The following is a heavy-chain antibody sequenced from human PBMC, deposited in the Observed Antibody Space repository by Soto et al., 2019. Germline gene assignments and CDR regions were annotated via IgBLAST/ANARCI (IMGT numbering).Heavy chain of an antibody. D-gene: IGHD5-18*01. Sequence: PGESLKISCKGSGHSFTSNWIGWVRQMPGKGLEWMGIIYPGDSDTRYSPSFQGQVTISADKSISTAYLQWSSLKASDTAMYYCARMVVNTALGYFDCWGQGPLVTVYS. V-gene: IGHV5-51*01. J-gene: IGHJ4*02. CDR2: IYPGDSDT. CDR3: ARMVVNTALGYFDC. CDR1: GHSFTSNW.